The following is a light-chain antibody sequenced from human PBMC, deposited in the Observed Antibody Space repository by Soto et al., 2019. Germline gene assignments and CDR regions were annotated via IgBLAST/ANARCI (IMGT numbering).Light chain of an antibody. CDR2: AAS. J-gene: IGKJ1*01. CDR3: QQSYSTPPT. Sequence: DIQMTQSPSSLSASVGDRVTITCRASQSISSYLNWYQQKPGKAPKLLIYAASSLQSGVPSRFSGSGSGTDFTLPIISLQPEDFATYYCQQSYSTPPTFGQGTKVEIK. CDR1: QSISSY. V-gene: IGKV1-39*01.